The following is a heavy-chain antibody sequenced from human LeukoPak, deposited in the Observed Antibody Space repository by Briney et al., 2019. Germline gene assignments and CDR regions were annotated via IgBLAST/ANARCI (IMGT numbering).Heavy chain of an antibody. V-gene: IGHV2-70*04. CDR2: IDWDDDK. J-gene: IGHJ4*02. CDR1: GFSLSTSGMR. D-gene: IGHD6-13*01. Sequence: SGPTLVNPTQTLTLTCTFSGFSLSTSGMRVSLIRQPPGKALEWLARIDWDDDKFYSTSLKTRLTISKDTSKNQVVLTMTNMDPVDTATYYCARNGNLAAAGGGFDYWGQGTLVTVSS. CDR3: ARNGNLAAAGGGFDY.